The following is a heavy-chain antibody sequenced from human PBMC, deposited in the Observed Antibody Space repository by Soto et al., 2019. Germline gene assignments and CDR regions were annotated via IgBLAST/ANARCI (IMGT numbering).Heavy chain of an antibody. CDR1: GGSISSGGYY. D-gene: IGHD2-21*01. J-gene: IGHJ4*02. V-gene: IGHV4-31*03. Sequence: PSETLSLTCTVSGGSISSGGYYWSWIRQHPGKGLEWIGYIYYSGSTYYNPSLKSRVTISVDTSKNQFSLKLSSVTAADTAVYYCASWGHIVPVSPTDFDHWGEGTLVTVSS. CDR3: ASWGHIVPVSPTDFDH. CDR2: IYYSGST.